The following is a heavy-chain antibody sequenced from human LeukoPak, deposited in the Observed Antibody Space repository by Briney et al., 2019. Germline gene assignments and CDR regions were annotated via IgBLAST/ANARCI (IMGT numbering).Heavy chain of an antibody. Sequence: SVKVSCKTSGGTFGSYAISWVRQAPGQGLEWMGGIIPIFGTANYAQKFQGRVTITTDESTSTAYMELSSLRSEDTAVYYCARGGHDILTGYYFPLDYWGQGTLVTVSS. V-gene: IGHV1-69*05. J-gene: IGHJ4*02. CDR1: GGTFGSYA. CDR2: IIPIFGTA. D-gene: IGHD3-9*01. CDR3: ARGGHDILTGYYFPLDY.